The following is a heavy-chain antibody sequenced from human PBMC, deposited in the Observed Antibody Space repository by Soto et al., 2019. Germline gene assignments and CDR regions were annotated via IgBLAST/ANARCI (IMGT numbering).Heavy chain of an antibody. V-gene: IGHV3-49*04. CDR2: IRSKTYGGTA. J-gene: IGHJ3*01. Sequence: EVQLVESGGGLGQPGRSLRLSCTTSGFTFGDYAMSWVRQAPGKGLEWVGFIRSKTYGGTAEYAASVKGRFTISRDDSKSIAYLQMNNLKTEDTDMYFCTRDQPITPWGQGTMVTVSS. CDR1: GFTFGDYA. D-gene: IGHD3-10*01. CDR3: TRDQPITP.